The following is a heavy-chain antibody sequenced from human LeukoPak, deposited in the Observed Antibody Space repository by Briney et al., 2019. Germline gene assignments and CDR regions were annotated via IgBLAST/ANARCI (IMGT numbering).Heavy chain of an antibody. CDR2: ISSSSSYI. V-gene: IGHV3-21*01. Sequence: PGGSLRLSCAASGFTFSSYSMNWVRQAPGKGLEWVSSISSSSSYIYYADSVKGRFTISRDNAKNSLYLQMNSLRAEDTAVYYCARDGDSSGCIGNWGQGTLVTVSS. J-gene: IGHJ4*02. CDR1: GFTFSSYS. D-gene: IGHD3-22*01. CDR3: ARDGDSSGCIGN.